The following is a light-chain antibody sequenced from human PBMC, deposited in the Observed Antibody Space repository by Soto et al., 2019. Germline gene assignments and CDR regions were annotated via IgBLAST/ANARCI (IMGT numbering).Light chain of an antibody. V-gene: IGLV1-44*01. CDR2: NNN. J-gene: IGLJ1*01. CDR3: AAWDDSLNGYV. CDR1: SSNIGTNA. Sequence: QSALTHPPSASGPPGQRVTISCSGGSSNIGTNAVNWYQQLPGTAPKLLIYNNNQRPSGVPDRFSGSKSGTSASLAISGLQSEDEADYYCAAWDDSLNGYVFGTGTKVTVL.